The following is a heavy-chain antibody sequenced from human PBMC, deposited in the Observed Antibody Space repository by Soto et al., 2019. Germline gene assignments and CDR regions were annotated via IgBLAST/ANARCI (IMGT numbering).Heavy chain of an antibody. V-gene: IGHV3-21*01. D-gene: IGHD5-12*01. CDR2: ISSSSSYI. J-gene: IGHJ6*02. CDR1: GFTFSSYS. CDR3: ARDIVATTYYYYHGMDV. Sequence: EVQLVESGGGLVKPGGSLRLSCAASGFTFSSYSMNWVRQAPGKGLEWVSSISSSSSYIYYADSVKGRFTISRDNAKNSLYLQMNSLRAEDTAVYYCARDIVATTYYYYHGMDVWGQGTTVTVSS.